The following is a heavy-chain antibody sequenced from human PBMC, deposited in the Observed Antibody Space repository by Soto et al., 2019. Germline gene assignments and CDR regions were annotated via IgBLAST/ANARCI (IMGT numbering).Heavy chain of an antibody. CDR2: IYYSGST. D-gene: IGHD2-21*02. CDR1: GGSISSYY. Sequence: TSETLSLTCTVSGGSISSYYWSWIRQPPGKGLEWIGYIYYSGSTNYNPSLKSRVTISVDTSKNQFSLKLSSVTAADTAVYYCARALGGNSYNWFDPWGQGTLVTVSS. V-gene: IGHV4-59*01. J-gene: IGHJ5*02. CDR3: ARALGGNSYNWFDP.